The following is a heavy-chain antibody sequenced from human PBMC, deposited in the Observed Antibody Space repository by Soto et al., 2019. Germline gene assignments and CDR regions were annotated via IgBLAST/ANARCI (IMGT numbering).Heavy chain of an antibody. CDR3: AKGNSPVTVY. Sequence: GGALRLSCAASVFTFSTSEMNWVRQAPGKGLEWISYISSIGSTIYYADSVKGRFTISRDNAKNSLYLQMSSLRAEDTAVYYCAKGNSPVTVYWGQGSLVTVSS. J-gene: IGHJ4*02. CDR1: VFTFSTSE. V-gene: IGHV3-48*03. CDR2: ISSIGSTI. D-gene: IGHD3-16*02.